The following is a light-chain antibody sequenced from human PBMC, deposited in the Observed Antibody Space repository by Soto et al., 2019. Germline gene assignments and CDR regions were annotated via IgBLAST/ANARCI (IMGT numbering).Light chain of an antibody. V-gene: IGLV1-44*01. Sequence: QSVLTQPPSASGTPGQRVTSSCSGSSSNIGSNTVNGYQQLPGTAPKLLIYSHNQRPSGVPDRFSVSKSGTSASLAISGLQSEDEADYYCAAWDDSLNAHVFGPGTKVTVL. CDR3: AAWDDSLNAHV. J-gene: IGLJ1*01. CDR1: SSNIGSNT. CDR2: SHN.